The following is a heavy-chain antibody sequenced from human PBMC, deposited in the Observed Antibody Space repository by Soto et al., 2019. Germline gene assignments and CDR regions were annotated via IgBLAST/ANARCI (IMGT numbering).Heavy chain of an antibody. CDR3: ASEGYCSSTSCYVGY. V-gene: IGHV1-2*02. J-gene: IGHJ4*02. Sequence: ASVKVSCKASGYTFTGYSMHWVRQAPGQGLEWMGWINPNSGGTNYAQKFQGRVTMTRDTSISTAYMELSRLRSDDTAVYYCASEGYCSSTSCYVGYWGQGTLVTVSS. CDR1: GYTFTGYS. CDR2: INPNSGGT. D-gene: IGHD2-2*01.